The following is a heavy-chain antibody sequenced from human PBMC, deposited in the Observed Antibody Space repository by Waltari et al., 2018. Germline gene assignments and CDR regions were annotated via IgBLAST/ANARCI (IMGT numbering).Heavy chain of an antibody. CDR3: VKKNDEVYDRNGLVYDAFDM. J-gene: IGHJ3*02. CDR1: GFTFDDYA. D-gene: IGHD3-22*01. V-gene: IGHV3-9*01. CDR2: INWNSGSI. Sequence: EVQLVESGGDWVQPGRSLRLSCAASGFTFDDYALHLFRQAPGKGLEWVSGINWNSGSIGYGDSVKGRFTISRDNARNSLYLQMNSLTTEDTALYYCVKKNDEVYDRNGLVYDAFDMWGQGTMVTVSS.